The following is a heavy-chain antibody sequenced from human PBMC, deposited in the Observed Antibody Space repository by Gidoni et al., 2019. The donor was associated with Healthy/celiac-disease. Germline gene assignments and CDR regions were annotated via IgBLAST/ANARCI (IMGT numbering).Heavy chain of an antibody. V-gene: IGHV3-30*18. CDR1: GFTFSSYG. J-gene: IGHJ6*02. Sequence: QVTLVESGGGGVQPGRSMRLSCAASGFTFSSYGMHWVRQAPGKGLEWVAVISYYGSNKYYADSVKGRFTISRDNSKNTLYLQMNSLRAEDTAVYYCAKGGGVGDYVGYYYYGMDVWGQGTTVTVSS. CDR2: ISYYGSNK. D-gene: IGHD4-17*01. CDR3: AKGGGVGDYVGYYYYGMDV.